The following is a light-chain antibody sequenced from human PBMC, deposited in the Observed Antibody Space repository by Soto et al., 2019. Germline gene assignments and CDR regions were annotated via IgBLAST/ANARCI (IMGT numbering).Light chain of an antibody. V-gene: IGLV2-14*01. CDR3: SSYTSRDTVI. J-gene: IGLJ2*01. CDR1: SSDVGAYDH. Sequence: QSLLTQPASVSWSPGQSITISCSVTSSDVGAYDHVSWYQQYPGKAPKFIIFEISNRPSGISSRFSGSRSGNTASLTISRLQAEDEAYYYCSSYTSRDTVIFGGGTKVTVL. CDR2: EIS.